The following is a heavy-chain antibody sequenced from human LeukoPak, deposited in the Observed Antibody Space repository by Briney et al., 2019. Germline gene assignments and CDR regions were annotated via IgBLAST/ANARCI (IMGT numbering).Heavy chain of an antibody. CDR3: ARGATMIVGGYFDY. J-gene: IGHJ4*02. V-gene: IGHV1-2*02. D-gene: IGHD3-22*01. CDR1: GYTFTGYY. Sequence: ASVKVSCKASGYTFTGYYMHWVRQAPGQGLEWMGWINPNSGGTNYAQEFQGRVTMTRDTSISTAYMELSRLRSDDTAVYYCARGATMIVGGYFDYWGQGTLVTVSS. CDR2: INPNSGGT.